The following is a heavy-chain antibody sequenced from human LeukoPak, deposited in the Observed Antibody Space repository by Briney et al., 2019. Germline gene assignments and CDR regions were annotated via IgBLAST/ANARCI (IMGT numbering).Heavy chain of an antibody. J-gene: IGHJ4*02. CDR1: GFTFSSYS. CDR3: ARDRVGYPKYYFDY. V-gene: IGHV3-48*02. Sequence: GGSLRLSCAASGFTFSSYSMNWVRQAPGKGLEWVSYISSSSSAIYYADSVRGRFTISRDNAKNSLYLQMNSLRDEDTAVYYCARDRVGYPKYYFDYWGQGTLVTVSS. CDR2: ISSSSSAI. D-gene: IGHD5-12*01.